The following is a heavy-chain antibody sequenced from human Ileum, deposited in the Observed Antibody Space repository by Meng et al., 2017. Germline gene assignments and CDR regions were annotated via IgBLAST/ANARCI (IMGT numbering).Heavy chain of an antibody. Sequence: QVPLQQGGAGLLKPSETLSLPCAVYGGSFSGYYWSWIRQPPGKGLEWIGEINHSGSTNYNPSLKSRVTISVDTSKNQFSLKLSSVTAADTAVYYCSRTSYYDNSGYYPGWGQGTLVTVSS. CDR1: GGSFSGYY. J-gene: IGHJ4*02. CDR3: SRTSYYDNSGYYPG. V-gene: IGHV4-34*01. D-gene: IGHD3-22*01. CDR2: INHSGST.